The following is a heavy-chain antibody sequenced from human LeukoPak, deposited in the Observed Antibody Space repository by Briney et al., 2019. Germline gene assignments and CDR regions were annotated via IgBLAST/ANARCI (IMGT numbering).Heavy chain of an antibody. CDR2: IYYSGST. D-gene: IGHD2-2*02. CDR3: ASSPIVVVPAAIRGRDFDI. V-gene: IGHV4-30-4*08. J-gene: IGHJ3*02. CDR1: GGSISSGDYY. Sequence: PSETLSLTCTVSGGSISSGDYYWSWIRQPPGKGLEWIGYIYYSGSTYYNPSLKSRVTISVDTSKNQSSLKLSSVTAADTAVYYCASSPIVVVPAAIRGRDFDIWGQGTMVTVSS.